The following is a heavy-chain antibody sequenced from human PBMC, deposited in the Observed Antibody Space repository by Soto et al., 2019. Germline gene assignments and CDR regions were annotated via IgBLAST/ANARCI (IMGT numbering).Heavy chain of an antibody. CDR1: GGTFSSYA. V-gene: IGHV1-69*13. Sequence: GASVKVSCKASGGTFSSYAISWLRQAPGQGLEWMGGIIPIFGTANYAQKFQGRVTITADEPTSTAYMELSSLRSEDTAVYYCARDRGYCTNGVCYYFDYWGQGTLVTVSS. CDR3: ARDRGYCTNGVCYYFDY. J-gene: IGHJ4*02. CDR2: IIPIFGTA. D-gene: IGHD2-8*01.